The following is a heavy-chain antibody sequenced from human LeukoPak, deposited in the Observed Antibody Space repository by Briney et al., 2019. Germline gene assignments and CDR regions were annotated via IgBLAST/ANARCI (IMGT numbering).Heavy chain of an antibody. Sequence: SETLSLTCTVSGGSTSGYYWRWIRQPPGKGLEWIGYIYHSGSTYYNPSLKSRVTISVDRSKNQFSLNLNSVTAADTAVYYCARNGAIFGVATGAFDIWGQGTMVTVSS. J-gene: IGHJ3*02. CDR2: IYHSGST. CDR3: ARNGAIFGVATGAFDI. CDR1: GGSTSGYY. D-gene: IGHD3-3*01. V-gene: IGHV4-59*12.